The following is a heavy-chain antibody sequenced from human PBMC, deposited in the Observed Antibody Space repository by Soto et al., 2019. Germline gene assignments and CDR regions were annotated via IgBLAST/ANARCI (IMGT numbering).Heavy chain of an antibody. D-gene: IGHD3-22*01. Sequence: GXSXKVSFKASEYSXTGHYLDLVRLAPGQGLEWMGWIDPKSGYTKYAPKFRDRVTMTSVTSTSTAYMDLNSLTYYDTAVYFCARDYDKSGYDYFDPWGQGTQGTVSS. V-gene: IGHV1-2*02. CDR2: IDPKSGYT. J-gene: IGHJ5*02. CDR1: EYSXTGHY. CDR3: ARDYDKSGYDYFDP.